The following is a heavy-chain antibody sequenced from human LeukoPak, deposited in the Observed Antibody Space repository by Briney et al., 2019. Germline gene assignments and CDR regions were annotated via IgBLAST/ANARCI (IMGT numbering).Heavy chain of an antibody. J-gene: IGHJ4*02. CDR3: ARSRPNYDILTGYYRGLDY. Sequence: ASVKVSCKASGYTFTGYYMHWMRQAPGQGLEWMGWINPNSGGTNYAQKFQGRVTMTRDTSISTAYMELSRLRSDDTAVYYCARSRPNYDILTGYYRGLDYWGQGTLVTVSS. V-gene: IGHV1-2*02. CDR2: INPNSGGT. CDR1: GYTFTGYY. D-gene: IGHD3-9*01.